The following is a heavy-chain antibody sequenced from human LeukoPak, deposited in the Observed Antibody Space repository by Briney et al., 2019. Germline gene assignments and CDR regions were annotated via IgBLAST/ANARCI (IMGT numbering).Heavy chain of an antibody. Sequence: ASVKVSCKASGYTFTSYYMHWVRQAPGQGLEWMGIINPSGGSTSYAQKFQGRVTMTRDMSTSTVYMELSSLRSEDTAVYYCARDCYGGKGALALYYWGQGTLVTVSS. CDR1: GYTFTSYY. CDR3: ARDCYGGKGALALYY. V-gene: IGHV1-46*01. CDR2: INPSGGST. J-gene: IGHJ4*02. D-gene: IGHD4-23*01.